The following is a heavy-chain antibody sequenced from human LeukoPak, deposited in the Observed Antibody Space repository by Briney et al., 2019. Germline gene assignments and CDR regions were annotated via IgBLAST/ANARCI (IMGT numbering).Heavy chain of an antibody. D-gene: IGHD2-2*02. Sequence: GASVKVSCKASGYTFTSYAMHWVRQAPGQRLEWMGWINAGNGNTKYSQKFQGRVTITRDTSASTAYMELSSLRSEDTAVYYCARERSTSCYTEDCFSFDPWGQGTLVTVSS. CDR2: INAGNGNT. J-gene: IGHJ5*02. V-gene: IGHV1-3*01. CDR1: GYTFTSYA. CDR3: ARERSTSCYTEDCFSFDP.